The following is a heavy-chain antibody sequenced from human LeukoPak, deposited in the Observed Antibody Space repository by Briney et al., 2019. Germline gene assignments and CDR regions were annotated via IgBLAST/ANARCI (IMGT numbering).Heavy chain of an antibody. V-gene: IGHV4-39*01. CDR2: SYYSGIT. J-gene: IGHJ4*02. D-gene: IGHD3-10*01. CDR1: GGSIRSSSYY. Sequence: SETLSLTCTVSGGSIRSSSYYGRWIRQPPGKGLEWIGRSYYSGITYYNPSLESRVTISVDTSKNQFSLKLSSVTAADTAVYYCARHSSTNYGLKYYFDYWGQGTLITVSS. CDR3: ARHSSTNYGLKYYFDY.